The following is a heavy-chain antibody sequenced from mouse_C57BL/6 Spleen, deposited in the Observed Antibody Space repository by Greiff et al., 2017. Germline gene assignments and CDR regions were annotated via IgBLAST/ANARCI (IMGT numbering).Heavy chain of an antibody. V-gene: IGHV14-1*01. J-gene: IGHJ1*03. D-gene: IGHD1-1*01. CDR2: IDPEDGDT. CDR3: TTDYYGSSRGYFDV. Sequence: VQLQQSGAELVRPGASVKLSCTASGFNIKDYYMHWVKQRPEQGLEWIGRIDPEDGDTEYAPKFQGKATMTADTSSNTAYLQLSSLTSEDTAVYYCTTDYYGSSRGYFDVWGTGTTVTVSS. CDR1: GFNIKDYY.